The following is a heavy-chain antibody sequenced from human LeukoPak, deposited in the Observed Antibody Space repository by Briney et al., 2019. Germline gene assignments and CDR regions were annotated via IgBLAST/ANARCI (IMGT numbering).Heavy chain of an antibody. D-gene: IGHD2-2*01. CDR3: ARDGAYARRAYYYMDV. J-gene: IGHJ6*03. CDR2: ISYDGSNK. V-gene: IGHV3-30*01. CDR1: GFTFSSYA. Sequence: GGSLRLSCAASGFTFSSYAMHWVRQAPGKGLEWVAVISYDGSNKYYADSVKGRFTISRDNSKNTLYLQMNSLRAEDTAVYYCARDGAYARRAYYYMDVWGKGTTVTVSS.